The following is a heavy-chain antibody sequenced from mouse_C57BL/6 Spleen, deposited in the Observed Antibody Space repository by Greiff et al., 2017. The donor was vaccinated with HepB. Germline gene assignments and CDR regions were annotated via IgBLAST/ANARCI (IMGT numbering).Heavy chain of an antibody. CDR1: GYTFTNYW. J-gene: IGHJ3*01. Sequence: VQLQQSGAELVRPGTSVKMSCKASGYTFTNYWIGWAKQRPGHGLEWIGDIYPGGGYTNYNEKFKGKATLTADKSSSTGDMQFSSLTSEDSAIDYCAGRGDEAWFAYWGQGTLVTVAA. CDR3: AGRGDEAWFAY. CDR2: IYPGGGYT. V-gene: IGHV1-63*01.